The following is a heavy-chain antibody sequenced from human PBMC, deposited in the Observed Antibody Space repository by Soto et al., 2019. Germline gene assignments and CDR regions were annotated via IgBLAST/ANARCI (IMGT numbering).Heavy chain of an antibody. Sequence: PGGSLRLSCAASGFTFRDQYMDWVRQAPGKGLERVGRTRNKANRYSTEYAASVRGRFTISRDDSTSSLYLQMNSLKTEDTAVYYCVSSWGDFRYFDSWGQGTLVTVSS. J-gene: IGHJ4*02. CDR3: VSSWGDFRYFDS. CDR2: TRNKANRYST. V-gene: IGHV3-72*01. D-gene: IGHD2-21*02. CDR1: GFTFRDQY.